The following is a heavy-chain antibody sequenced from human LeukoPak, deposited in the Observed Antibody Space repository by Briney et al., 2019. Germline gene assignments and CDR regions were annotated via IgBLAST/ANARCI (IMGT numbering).Heavy chain of an antibody. CDR2: ITYSGSI. CDR1: GGSFSGKY. V-gene: IGHV4-34*01. Sequence: SETLSLTCAVSGGSFSGKYWTWIRQPPGKGLEWIGEITYSGSIYYNPSLKSRVTISVDTSKNQFSLKLNSVTAADTAVYYCARDLITWGQGTLVTVSS. D-gene: IGHD1-14*01. CDR3: ARDLIT. J-gene: IGHJ4*02.